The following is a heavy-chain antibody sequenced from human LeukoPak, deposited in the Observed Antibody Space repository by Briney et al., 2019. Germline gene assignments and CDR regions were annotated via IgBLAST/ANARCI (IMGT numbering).Heavy chain of an antibody. D-gene: IGHD3-3*01. CDR3: ARDGAAAPYYDFWSGYRNFDAFDI. J-gene: IGHJ3*02. Sequence: GGSLRLSCAASGFTFSSYAMHWVRQAPGKGLEWVAVISYDGSNKYYADSVKGRFTISRDNSKNTLYLQMNSLRAEDTAVYYCARDGAAAPYYDFWSGYRNFDAFDIWGQGTMVTVSS. CDR2: ISYDGSNK. V-gene: IGHV3-30-3*01. CDR1: GFTFSSYA.